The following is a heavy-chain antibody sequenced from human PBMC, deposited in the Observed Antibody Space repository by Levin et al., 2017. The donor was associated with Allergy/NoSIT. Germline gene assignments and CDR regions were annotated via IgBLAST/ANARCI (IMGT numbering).Heavy chain of an antibody. V-gene: IGHV3-23*01. CDR3: AKDLKLFGRSSPGY. D-gene: IGHD2-2*01. CDR2: ISGSGGST. J-gene: IGHJ4*02. CDR1: GFTFSSYA. Sequence: GGSLRLSCAASGFTFSSYAMSWVRQAPGKGLEWVSAISGSGGSTYYADSVKGRFTISRDNSKNTLYLQMNSLRAEDTAVYYCAKDLKLFGRSSPGYWGQGTLVTVSS.